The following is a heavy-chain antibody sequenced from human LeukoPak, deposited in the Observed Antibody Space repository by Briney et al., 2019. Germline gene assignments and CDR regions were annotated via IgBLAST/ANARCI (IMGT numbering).Heavy chain of an antibody. Sequence: GGSLRLSCTGSGFIFSSYSMNWVRQAPGKGLEWISYISSHGSTIYYADSVRGRFTISRDNDKRSVYLQMTSLRVEDTAVYYCARDGSAGSYLNWFDPWGQGTLVTVSS. V-gene: IGHV3-48*01. CDR3: ARDGSAGSYLNWFDP. CDR2: ISSHGSTI. J-gene: IGHJ5*02. CDR1: GFIFSSYS.